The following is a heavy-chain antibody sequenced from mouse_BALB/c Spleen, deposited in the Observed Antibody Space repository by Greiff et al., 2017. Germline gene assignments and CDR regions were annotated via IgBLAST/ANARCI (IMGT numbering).Heavy chain of an antibody. Sequence: VKLQESGPELVKPGASVRISCKASGYTFTSYYIHWVKQRPGQGLEWIGWIYPGNVNTKYNEKFKGKATLTADKSSSTAYMQLSSLTSEDSAVYFCARGGMAPSYYFDYWGQGTTLTVSS. J-gene: IGHJ2*01. CDR3: ARGGMAPSYYFDY. CDR2: IYPGNVNT. D-gene: IGHD2-10*02. CDR1: GYTFTSYY. V-gene: IGHV1S56*01.